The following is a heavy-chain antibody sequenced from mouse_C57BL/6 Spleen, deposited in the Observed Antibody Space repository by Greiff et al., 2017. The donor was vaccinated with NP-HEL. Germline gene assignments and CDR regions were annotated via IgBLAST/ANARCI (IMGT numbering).Heavy chain of an antibody. J-gene: IGHJ2*01. CDR3: ARIGLRRDYFDY. Sequence: VQLQPSGAELVKPGASVKISCKASGYAFSSYWMHLVKQRPGKGLEWLGQIYPGDRDTNYNGKCKGKATLTADKSSSTAYMQLSSLTSEDSAVYFCARIGLRRDYFDYWGQGTTLTVSS. V-gene: IGHV1-80*01. CDR2: IYPGDRDT. CDR1: GYAFSSYW. D-gene: IGHD2-4*01.